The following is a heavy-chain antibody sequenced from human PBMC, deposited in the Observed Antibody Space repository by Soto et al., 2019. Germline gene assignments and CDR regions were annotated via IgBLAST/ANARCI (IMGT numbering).Heavy chain of an antibody. Sequence: KTGGSLRLSCAASGFTFSNAWMTWVRQAPGKGLEWVGLIKSKTDGGTTDYAAPVKGRFTISRDDSKNTLYLQMNSLKTEDTAVYYSAKRWELLGGGEGTLVTVSS. J-gene: IGHJ4*02. CDR3: AKRWELLG. CDR1: GFTFSNAW. CDR2: IKSKTDGGTT. V-gene: IGHV3-15*01. D-gene: IGHD2-15*01.